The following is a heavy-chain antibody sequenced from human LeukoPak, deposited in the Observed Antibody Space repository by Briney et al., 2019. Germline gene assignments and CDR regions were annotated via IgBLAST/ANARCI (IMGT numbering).Heavy chain of an antibody. CDR1: RFTFSRYW. CDR2: INRDGRST. D-gene: IGHD3-9*01. V-gene: IGHV3-74*01. CDR3: GRGADPGYSRDR. J-gene: IGHJ5*02. Sequence: HAGGSLRLSCVASRFTFSRYWIHWVRQAPGRGLVWVSRINRDGRSTNYADSVKGRFSISIDNAGNTLYLQMNSLRVGDTSVCDCGRGADPGYSRDRWGQGNLVNDPS.